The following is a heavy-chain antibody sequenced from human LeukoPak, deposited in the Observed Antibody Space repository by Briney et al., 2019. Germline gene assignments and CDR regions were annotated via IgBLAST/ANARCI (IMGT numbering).Heavy chain of an antibody. CDR1: GGSISRYY. D-gene: IGHD6-19*01. Sequence: SETLSLTCTVYGGSISRYYWNWIRHSPGKGLEWIGYIYYSGNTNHNPSLKSRVTISVETSKKQFSLKLSSVTAADTAVYYCARAPAGYSTGWFEIYYFDYWGQGTLVTVSS. J-gene: IGHJ4*02. CDR3: ARAPAGYSTGWFEIYYFDY. CDR2: IYYSGNT. V-gene: IGHV4-59*01.